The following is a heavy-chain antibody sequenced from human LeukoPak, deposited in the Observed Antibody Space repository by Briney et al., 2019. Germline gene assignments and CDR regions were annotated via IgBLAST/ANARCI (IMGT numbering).Heavy chain of an antibody. Sequence: PGGSLRLSCAASGFTFDDYAMHWVRQAPGKGLEWDSGISWNSGFIGYADSVKGRFTISRDNAKNTLYLQINSLRAEDTAVYYCAVVPAAHDAFDIWGQGTMVTVSS. V-gene: IGHV3-9*01. CDR1: GFTFDDYA. D-gene: IGHD2-2*01. CDR3: AVVPAAHDAFDI. CDR2: ISWNSGFI. J-gene: IGHJ3*02.